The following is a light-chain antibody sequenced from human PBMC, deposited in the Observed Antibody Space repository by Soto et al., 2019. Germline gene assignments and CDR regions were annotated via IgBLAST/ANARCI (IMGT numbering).Light chain of an antibody. Sequence: EIVLTQSPGTLSLSPGESATLSCRASQSVSSSQVAWYQQKPGQAPRLLIYGASNRATGVPDRFSGVGSETDFTLTISRLEPEDFAVYYCQQYQQYVTSPHTFGQGTKLEIK. CDR2: GAS. V-gene: IGKV3-20*01. CDR3: QQYQQYVTSPHT. J-gene: IGKJ2*01. CDR1: QSVSSSQ.